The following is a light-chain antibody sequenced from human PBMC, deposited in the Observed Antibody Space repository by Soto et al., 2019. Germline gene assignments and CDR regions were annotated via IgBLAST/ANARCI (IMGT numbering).Light chain of an antibody. Sequence: DIQMTQSPSSLSASVGDRVTITCRASQSISSYLNWYQQKPGKAPKLLIYAASSLQSGGPSRFRGSGSGTDFTLTISTLQPEDFATYDCQHSYSTPPTFGGGTKVESK. CDR1: QSISSY. V-gene: IGKV1-39*01. CDR3: QHSYSTPPT. J-gene: IGKJ4*01. CDR2: AAS.